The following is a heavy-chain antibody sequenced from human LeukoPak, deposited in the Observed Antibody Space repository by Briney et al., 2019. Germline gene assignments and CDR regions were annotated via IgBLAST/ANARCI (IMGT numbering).Heavy chain of an antibody. V-gene: IGHV1-8*03. J-gene: IGHJ3*02. CDR3: ARTRYYDFWSGYPHDAFDI. D-gene: IGHD3-3*01. CDR2: MNTNSGNT. CDR1: GYTFTSYD. Sequence: ASVKVSCKASGYTFTSYDINWVRQATGQGLGWMGWMNTNSGNTGYAQKFQGRVTITRNTSISTAYMELSSLRSEDTAVYYCARTRYYDFWSGYPHDAFDIWGQGTMVTVYS.